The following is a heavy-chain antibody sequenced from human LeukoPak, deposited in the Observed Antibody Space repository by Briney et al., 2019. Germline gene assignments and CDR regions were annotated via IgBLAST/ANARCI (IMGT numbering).Heavy chain of an antibody. CDR3: VRGAPFDF. V-gene: IGHV3-74*01. CDR2: IQSDGSST. CDR1: GFSFGSYW. Sequence: PGGSLRLSCAASGFSFGSYWMHWVRRAPGKGLVWVSRIQSDGSSTDYADSVRGRFTIPRDNAKNMLFLQMNSLRAEDTAIYYCVRGAPFDFWGQGTLVTVSS. J-gene: IGHJ4*02.